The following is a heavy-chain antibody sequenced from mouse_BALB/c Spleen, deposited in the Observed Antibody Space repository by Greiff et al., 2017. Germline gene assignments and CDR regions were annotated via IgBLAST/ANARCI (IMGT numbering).Heavy chain of an antibody. V-gene: IGHV5-17*02. CDR2: ISSGSSTI. CDR1: GFTFSSFG. D-gene: IGHD2-4*01. Sequence: EVKLVESGGGLVQPGGSRKLSCAASGFTFSSFGMHWVRQAPEKGLEWVAYISSGSSTIYYADTVKGRFTISRDNPKNTLFLQMTSLRSEDTAMYYCARDYDSMDYWGQGTSVTVSS. CDR3: ARDYDSMDY. J-gene: IGHJ4*01.